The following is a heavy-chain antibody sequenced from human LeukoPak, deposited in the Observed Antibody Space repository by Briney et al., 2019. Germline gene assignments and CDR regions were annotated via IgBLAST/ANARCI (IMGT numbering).Heavy chain of an antibody. CDR3: AKGYSGYDYAFDI. CDR1: FTFSSYG. Sequence: GGSLRLSCGFTFSSYGMHWVRQAPGKGLEWVAVISYDGSYKYYADSVKGRFTISRDNSKNTLYLQMNSLRAEDTAVYYCAKGYSGYDYAFDIWGQGTMVTVSS. CDR2: ISYDGSYK. D-gene: IGHD5-12*01. J-gene: IGHJ3*02. V-gene: IGHV3-30*18.